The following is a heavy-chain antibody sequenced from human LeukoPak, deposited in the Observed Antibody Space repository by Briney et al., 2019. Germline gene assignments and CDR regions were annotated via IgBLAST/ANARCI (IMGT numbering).Heavy chain of an antibody. CDR2: ISGSGDST. V-gene: IGHV3-23*01. Sequence: GGSLRLSCAASGFTFSNYAMSWVRQAPGKGLEWVSAISGSGDSTYYTDSVKGRFTISRDNSKNTLYLQMNSLRAEDTAVYYCAKSRGVAGFDYWGQGTLVTVSS. J-gene: IGHJ4*02. CDR3: AKSRGVAGFDY. CDR1: GFTFSNYA. D-gene: IGHD6-19*01.